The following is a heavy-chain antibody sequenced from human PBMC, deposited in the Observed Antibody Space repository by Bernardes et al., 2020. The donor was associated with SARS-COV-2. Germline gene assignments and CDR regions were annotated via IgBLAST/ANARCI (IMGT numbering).Heavy chain of an antibody. D-gene: IGHD5-18*01. CDR1: GFTFPNYW. CDR3: ARDGYSREGHNQAYDL. Sequence: VGSLSLSCAASGFTFPNYWMDWVRQAPGKGLVWVSRLNSDETELSYADSVKGRFTISRDNANNILYLQMNNLRPEDTAVYFCARDGYSREGHNQAYDLWGQGTMVTVSS. CDR2: LNSDETEL. J-gene: IGHJ3*01. V-gene: IGHV3-74*01.